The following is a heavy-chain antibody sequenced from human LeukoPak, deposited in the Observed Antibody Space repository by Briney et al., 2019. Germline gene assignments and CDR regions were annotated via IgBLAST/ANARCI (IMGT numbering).Heavy chain of an antibody. D-gene: IGHD4-17*01. CDR2: IYYSGST. Sequence: SQTLSLTCTVSGGSISSGDYYWSWIRQPPGKGLEWIGYIYYSGSTYYNPSLKSRVTISVDTSKNQFSLKLSSATAADTAVYYCVRDIYGDSQFDYWGQGTLVTVSS. J-gene: IGHJ4*02. V-gene: IGHV4-30-4*01. CDR1: GGSISSGDYY. CDR3: VRDIYGDSQFDY.